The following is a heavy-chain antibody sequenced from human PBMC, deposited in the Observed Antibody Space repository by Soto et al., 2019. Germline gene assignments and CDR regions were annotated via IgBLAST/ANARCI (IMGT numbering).Heavy chain of an antibody. CDR2: IDNYGDT. CDR3: ARGSWEDPWGY. J-gene: IGHJ4*02. D-gene: IGHD6-13*01. CDR1: GGSISTFY. Sequence: SETLSLTCTVSGGSISTFYWSWIRQPPGKGLEWIGYIDNYGDTKYNPSLKSRVTISVDKSKDQISLKVTSVTAADTAVYYCARGSWEDPWGYWGLGTLVTVSS. V-gene: IGHV4-59*01.